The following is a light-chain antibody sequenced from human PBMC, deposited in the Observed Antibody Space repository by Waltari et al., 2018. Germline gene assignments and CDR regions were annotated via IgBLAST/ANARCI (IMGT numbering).Light chain of an antibody. CDR3: QSYDSSLRGWV. CDR2: GTF. Sequence: QSVLAQPPSVSGAPGQRVAISCTGISSNIGASYDVNWYQQLPGTAPKLLIYGTFNRPSGVPDRFSGSKSGASASLAITGLQGGDEADYYCQSYDSSLRGWVFGGGTKLTVL. J-gene: IGLJ3*02. CDR1: SSNIGASYD. V-gene: IGLV1-40*01.